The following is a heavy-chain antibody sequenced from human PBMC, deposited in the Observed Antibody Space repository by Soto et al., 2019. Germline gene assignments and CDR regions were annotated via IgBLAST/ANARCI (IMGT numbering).Heavy chain of an antibody. CDR2: IDPSDSYT. D-gene: IGHD4-17*01. CDR3: ARHIMVTTLYYYYGMDV. V-gene: IGHV5-10-1*01. Sequence: GESLKISCKGSGYSFTSYWISWVRQMPGKGLEWMGRIDPSDSYTNYSPSFQGHVTISADKSISTAYLQWSSLKASDTAMHYCARHIMVTTLYYYYGMDVWGQGTTVTVSS. CDR1: GYSFTSYW. J-gene: IGHJ6*02.